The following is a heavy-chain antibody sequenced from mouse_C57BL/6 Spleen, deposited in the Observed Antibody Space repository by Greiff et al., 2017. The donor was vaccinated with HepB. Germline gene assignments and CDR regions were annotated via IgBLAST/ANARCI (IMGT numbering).Heavy chain of an antibody. CDR2: ISSGGSYT. J-gene: IGHJ4*01. CDR3: ARLITTAVDARDY. V-gene: IGHV5-6*01. Sequence: EVKVVESGGDLVKPGGSLKLSCAASGFTFSSYGMSWVRQTPDKRLEWVATISSGGSYTYYPDSVKGRFTISRDNAKNTLYLQLSSLKSEDTAMYYCARLITTAVDARDYWGQGTSVTVSS. D-gene: IGHD1-1*01. CDR1: GFTFSSYG.